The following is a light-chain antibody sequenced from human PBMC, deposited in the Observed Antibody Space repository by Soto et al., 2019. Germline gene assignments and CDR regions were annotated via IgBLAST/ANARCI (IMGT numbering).Light chain of an antibody. V-gene: IGKV4-1*01. CDR1: QSVLYSSNNKNY. CDR3: QQYYSTPYT. J-gene: IGKJ2*01. Sequence: DIVMTQSPDSLAVSLGERATINCKSSQSVLYSSNNKNYLAWYQQKPGQPPKLLIYWASTRASGVPDRFSGSGSGTDFTLTISSLQAEDVAVYYCQQYYSTPYTVGQGTKLEIK. CDR2: WAS.